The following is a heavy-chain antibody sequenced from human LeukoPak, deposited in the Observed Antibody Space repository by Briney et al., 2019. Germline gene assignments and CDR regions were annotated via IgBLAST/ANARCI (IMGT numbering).Heavy chain of an antibody. CDR2: INYSGST. D-gene: IGHD2-15*01. CDR3: ARDCSGGNCYSGVIDY. J-gene: IGHJ4*02. CDR1: GCSLSSRWYS. Sequence: PSGTLSLPWPGLGCSLSSRWYSWGWIRQPPGKGVGGVWGINYSGSTYYNPSLKSRVTMSVDTSKNQFSLKLTSVTDADAAVYYCARDCSGGNCYSGVIDYWGQGTQVIVSS. V-gene: IGHV4-39*07.